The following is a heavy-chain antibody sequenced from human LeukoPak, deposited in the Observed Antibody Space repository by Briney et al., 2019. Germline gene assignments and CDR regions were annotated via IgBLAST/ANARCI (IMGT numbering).Heavy chain of an antibody. V-gene: IGHV3-64*01. CDR3: ARDGKYCSSTSCYIYYYGMDV. J-gene: IGHJ6*02. CDR2: ISSNGGST. Sequence: GGSLRLSCAASGFTFSSYAMHWVRQAPGKGLEYVSAISSNGGSTYYANSVKGRFTISRDNSKNTLYLQMGSLRAEGMAVYYCARDGKYCSSTSCYIYYYGMDVWGQGTTVTVSS. CDR1: GFTFSSYA. D-gene: IGHD2-2*02.